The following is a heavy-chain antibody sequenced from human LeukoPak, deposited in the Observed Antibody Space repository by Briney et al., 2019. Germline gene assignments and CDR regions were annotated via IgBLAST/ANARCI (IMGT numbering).Heavy chain of an antibody. V-gene: IGHV4-34*01. Sequence: SETLSLTCAVYGGSFSGYYWSWIRQPPGKGLEWIGEINHSGSTNYNPSLKSRVTISVDTSKNQFSLKLSSVTAADTAVYYCARDSGDYMNLDYWGQGTLVTVSS. CDR3: ARDSGDYMNLDY. D-gene: IGHD4-17*01. J-gene: IGHJ4*02. CDR1: GGSFSGYY. CDR2: INHSGST.